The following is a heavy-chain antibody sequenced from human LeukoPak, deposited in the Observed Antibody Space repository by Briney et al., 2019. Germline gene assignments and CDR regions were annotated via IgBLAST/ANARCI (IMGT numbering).Heavy chain of an antibody. V-gene: IGHV4-34*01. Sequence: SETLSLTCAVYGGSFSDFYWNWIRQPPGKGLEWIGEINHSGSTNYNPSLKSRVTISVDTSKNQFSLKLSSVTAADTAVYYCARGIQLWLNWFDPWGQGTLVTVFS. CDR3: ARGIQLWLNWFDP. CDR1: GGSFSDFY. J-gene: IGHJ5*02. CDR2: INHSGST. D-gene: IGHD5-18*01.